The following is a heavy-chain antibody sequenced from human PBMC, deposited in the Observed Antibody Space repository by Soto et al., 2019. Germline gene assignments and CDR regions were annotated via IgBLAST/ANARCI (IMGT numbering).Heavy chain of an antibody. CDR3: ARDSRYCSSTSCFPPSYYYYYMYV. J-gene: IGHJ6*03. CDR2: INPNSGGT. Sequence: QVQLVQSGAEVKKPGASVKVSCKASGYTFTGYYMHWVRQAPGQGLEWMGWINPNSGGTNYAQKFQGLFTMTRDPSISTAYMELSRLRSDDTAVYYCARDSRYCSSTSCFPPSYYYYYMYVWGKGTTVTVSS. V-gene: IGHV1-2*04. D-gene: IGHD2-2*01. CDR1: GYTFTGYY.